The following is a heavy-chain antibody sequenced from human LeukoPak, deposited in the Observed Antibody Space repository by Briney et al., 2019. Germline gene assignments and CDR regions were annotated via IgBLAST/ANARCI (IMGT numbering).Heavy chain of an antibody. V-gene: IGHV1-2*02. Sequence: ASVKVSCKASGYTFTGYYMNWVRPAPGQGLEWMGWINSDSGFTKYAQKFQGRVTMTRDTSITTVYMDRTRLTSDDTAVYYCARNFDMKGFDPWGQGTLVTVSS. CDR3: ARNFDMKGFDP. CDR2: INSDSGFT. CDR1: GYTFTGYY. D-gene: IGHD3-9*01. J-gene: IGHJ5*02.